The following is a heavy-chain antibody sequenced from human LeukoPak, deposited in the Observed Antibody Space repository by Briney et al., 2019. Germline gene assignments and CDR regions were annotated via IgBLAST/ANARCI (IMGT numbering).Heavy chain of an antibody. CDR1: GFAFGRYS. V-gene: IGHV3-48*03. CDR3: ARGVVVAATFDY. CDR2: ISSSGSTI. D-gene: IGHD2-15*01. Sequence: GGSLRLSCAASGFAFGRYSMNWVRQAPGRGLEWLSYISSSGSTIYYADSVKGRFTISRDNAKNSLYLQMNSLRAADTALYYCARGVVVAATFDYWGQGTLVTVSS. J-gene: IGHJ4*02.